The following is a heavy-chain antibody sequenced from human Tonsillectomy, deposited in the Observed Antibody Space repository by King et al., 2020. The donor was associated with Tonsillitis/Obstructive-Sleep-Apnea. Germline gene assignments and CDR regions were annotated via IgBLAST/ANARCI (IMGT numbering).Heavy chain of an antibody. CDR1: GGSISIYF. V-gene: IGHV4-59*01. D-gene: IGHD4-23*01. CDR3: ARDVPHYGGNSGYFDL. CDR2: IYYSGDT. J-gene: IGHJ2*01. Sequence: VQLQESGPGLVKPSETLSLTCTVSGGSISIYFWSWIRQPPGKGLEWIGYIYYSGDTNYNPSLKSRATISVDTSKNQFSLKLRSVTAADTAVSYCARDVPHYGGNSGYFDLWGRGTLVTVSS.